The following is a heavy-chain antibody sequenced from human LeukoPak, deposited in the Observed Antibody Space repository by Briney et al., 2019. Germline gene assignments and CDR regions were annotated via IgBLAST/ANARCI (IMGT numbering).Heavy chain of an antibody. CDR2: ISGGTT. J-gene: IGHJ4*02. V-gene: IGHV3-49*03. D-gene: IGHD6-19*01. CDR3: SKGSGWLSVY. CDR1: GFTFGDYL. Sequence: GGSLRLSCTASGFTFGDYLMSWFRQAPGKGLEWIGFISGGTTEYAASVKGRFTISRDDSTSIAYLQMDSLTTEDTAVYYCSKGSGWLSVYWGQGTLVTVSS.